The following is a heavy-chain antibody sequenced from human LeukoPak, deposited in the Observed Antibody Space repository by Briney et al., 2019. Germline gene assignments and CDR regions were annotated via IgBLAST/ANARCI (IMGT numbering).Heavy chain of an antibody. J-gene: IGHJ4*02. Sequence: HPGGSLRLSCAASGFTFSDYIINWVRQAPGKGLEWISYISSSGGTIYYADSVKGRFTISRDNTDNSLFLQMSSLRAEDTAVYYCVKATLVSCTGAICYPFDFWGQGILVTVSS. CDR1: GFTFSDYI. CDR2: ISSSGGTI. CDR3: VKATLVSCTGAICYPFDF. V-gene: IGHV3-48*04. D-gene: IGHD2-8*02.